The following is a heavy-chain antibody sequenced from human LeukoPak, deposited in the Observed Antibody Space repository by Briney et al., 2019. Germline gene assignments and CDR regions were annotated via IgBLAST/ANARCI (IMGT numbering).Heavy chain of an antibody. D-gene: IGHD5-24*01. V-gene: IGHV4-30-4*08. CDR1: GGSISSGDYY. CDR2: INHSGST. CDR3: ARTPVEMATVPYFDY. Sequence: SQTLSLTCTVSGGSISSGDYYWSWIRQPPGKGLEWIGEINHSGSTNYNPSLKSRVTISVDTSKNQFSLKLSSVTAADTAVYYCARTPVEMATVPYFDYWGQGTLVTVSS. J-gene: IGHJ4*02.